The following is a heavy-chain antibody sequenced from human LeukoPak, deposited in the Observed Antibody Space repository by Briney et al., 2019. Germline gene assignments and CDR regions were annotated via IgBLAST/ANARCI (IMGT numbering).Heavy chain of an antibody. CDR2: IYYSGST. J-gene: IGHJ3*02. V-gene: IGHV4-39*01. D-gene: IGHD4-17*01. CDR3: ARGYYGDYEKAFDI. CDR1: GGSISSSSYY. Sequence: PSETLSLTCTVSGGSISSSSYYWGWIRQPPGKGLEWIGSIYYSGSTYYNPSLKSRVTISVDTSKNQFSLKLSSVTAADTAVYYCARGYYGDYEKAFDIWGQGTMVTVSS.